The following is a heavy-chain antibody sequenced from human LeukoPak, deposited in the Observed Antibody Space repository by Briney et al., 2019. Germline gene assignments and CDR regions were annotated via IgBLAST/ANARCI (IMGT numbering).Heavy chain of an antibody. Sequence: SQTLSLTCTVSGGSISSGDYYWSWIRQPPGKGLEWILYIYYSGSTYYNPSLKSRVTISVDTSKNQFSLKLSSVNAADTAVYYCARVHPYCGGDCYPNWFDPWGQGTLVTVSS. CDR1: GGSISSGDYY. CDR2: IYYSGST. J-gene: IGHJ5*02. CDR3: ARVHPYCGGDCYPNWFDP. V-gene: IGHV4-30-4*01. D-gene: IGHD2-21*02.